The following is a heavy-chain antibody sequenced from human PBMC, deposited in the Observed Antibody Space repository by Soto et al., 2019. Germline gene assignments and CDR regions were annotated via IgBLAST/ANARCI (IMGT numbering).Heavy chain of an antibody. Sequence: QVQLVQSGAEVKKPGASVKVSCKASGYTFTSYAMHWVRQAPGQRLERMGWINAGNGNTKYSQKFQGRVTITKDTYARTAYMELSSLRSEDTAVYYCARSVEMATIGGPDYYYYYGMDVWGQGTTVTVSS. CDR2: INAGNGNT. D-gene: IGHD5-12*01. CDR3: ARSVEMATIGGPDYYYYYGMDV. V-gene: IGHV1-3*01. J-gene: IGHJ6*02. CDR1: GYTFTSYA.